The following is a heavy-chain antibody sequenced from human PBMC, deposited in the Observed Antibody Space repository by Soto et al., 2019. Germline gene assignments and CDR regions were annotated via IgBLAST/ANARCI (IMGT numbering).Heavy chain of an antibody. V-gene: IGHV3-30*01. CDR3: VASVFSFDY. CDR1: GFTFSTSA. Sequence: HVQLVESGGGVVQPGRSLRLSCAASGFTFSTSAMHWVRQAPGKGLEWVAVISYDGTNEHYEDYVKGRFTVSRDNSRNTLSMQMNSLRPEDTAMYYCVASVFSFDYWGQGSLVTVSS. CDR2: ISYDGTNE. D-gene: IGHD2-8*01. J-gene: IGHJ4*02.